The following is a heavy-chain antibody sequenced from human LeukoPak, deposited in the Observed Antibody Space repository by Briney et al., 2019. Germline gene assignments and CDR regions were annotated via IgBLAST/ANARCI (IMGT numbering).Heavy chain of an antibody. V-gene: IGHV7-4-1*02. CDR1: GYTFTSYA. J-gene: IGHJ6*02. CDR2: INTNTGNP. D-gene: IGHD1-26*01. CDR3: ARGELPPEGVDYYYGMDV. Sequence: ASVKVSCKASGYTFTSYAMNWARQAPGQGLEWMGWINTNTGNPTYAQGFTGRFVFSLDTSVSTAYLQISSLKAEDTAVYYCARGELPPEGVDYYYGMDVWGQGTTVTVSS.